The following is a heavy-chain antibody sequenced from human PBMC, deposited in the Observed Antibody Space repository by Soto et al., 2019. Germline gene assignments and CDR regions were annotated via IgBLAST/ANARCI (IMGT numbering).Heavy chain of an antibody. Sequence: SETLSLTCTVSGGSIRTFYWSWIRQPRGKGLEWIGYIYYSGSTNYNPSLKGRVTISVDTSKNQFSLKLSSVTAADTAVYYCARSSGYISYWGQGTLVTVSS. CDR2: IYYSGST. CDR1: GGSIRTFY. J-gene: IGHJ4*02. D-gene: IGHD3-3*01. V-gene: IGHV4-59*01. CDR3: ARSSGYISY.